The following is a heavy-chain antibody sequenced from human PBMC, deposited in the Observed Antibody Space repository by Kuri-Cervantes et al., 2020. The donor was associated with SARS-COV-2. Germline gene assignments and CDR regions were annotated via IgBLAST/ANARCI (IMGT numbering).Heavy chain of an antibody. CDR3: ARPHCSSTSCYKGSIGWFDP. J-gene: IGHJ5*02. CDR2: MYYSGST. CDR1: GGSISSSSYY. V-gene: IGHV4-39*01. Sequence: SETLSLTCTVSGGSISSSSYYWGWIRQPPGKGLEWIGSMYYSGSTYYNPSLKSRLTISVDTSKNQFSLKLSSVTAADTAVYYCARPHCSSTSCYKGSIGWFDPWGQGTLVTVSS. D-gene: IGHD2-2*01.